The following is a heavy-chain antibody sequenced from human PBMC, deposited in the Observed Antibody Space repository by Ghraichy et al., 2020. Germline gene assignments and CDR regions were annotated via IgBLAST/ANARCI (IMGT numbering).Heavy chain of an antibody. CDR3: ARGSRVVRFYYYDGMDV. CDR1: GFTFSGYS. J-gene: IGHJ6*02. Sequence: GESLNISCVGSGFTFSGYSMNWVRQSPGKGLEWVSYITTSGRNIFYADSVQGRFTISRDNAQNSLYLQMNSLRDEDTAVYYCARGSRVVRFYYYDGMDVWAQGTTVTVSS. D-gene: IGHD4-23*01. CDR2: ITTSGRNI. V-gene: IGHV3-48*02.